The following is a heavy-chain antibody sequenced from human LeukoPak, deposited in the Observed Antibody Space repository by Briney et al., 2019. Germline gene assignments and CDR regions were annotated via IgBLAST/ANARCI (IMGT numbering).Heavy chain of an antibody. CDR3: ARGLKFYDILTAYYTFPYFDY. V-gene: IGHV4-59*01. Sequence: PSETLSLTCTVSGGSLSSYYWTWIRQPPGKGLEWIGYIYYSESTNYNPSLKSRVTISVDTSKNQFSLRLSSVTVADTAVYYCARGLKFYDILTAYYTFPYFDYWGQGALVTVSS. CDR2: IYYSEST. D-gene: IGHD3-9*01. CDR1: GGSLSSYY. J-gene: IGHJ4*02.